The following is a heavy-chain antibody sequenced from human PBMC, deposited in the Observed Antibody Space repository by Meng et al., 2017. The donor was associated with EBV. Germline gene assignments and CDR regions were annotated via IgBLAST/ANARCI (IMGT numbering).Heavy chain of an antibody. CDR2: LIPMSDAP. J-gene: IGHJ4*01. CDR1: GCTFRSDA. CDR3: ASESRRGFTPDY. Sequence: QVQLVQSGAGLKKPGASVKVSGKPPGCTFRSDAVSWVRQAPGQGLEWMGGLIPMSDAPHYAQKFQGRDTMTADESTNTHYMDLSGLRFEDTAVYYCASESRRGFTPDYWGQGTLVTVSS. V-gene: IGHV1-69*01. D-gene: IGHD3-10*01.